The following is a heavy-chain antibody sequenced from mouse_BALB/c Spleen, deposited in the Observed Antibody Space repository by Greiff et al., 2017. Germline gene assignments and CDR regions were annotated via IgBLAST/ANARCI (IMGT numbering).Heavy chain of an antibody. Sequence: VQLVESGPGLVAPSQSLSITCTVSGFSLTGYGVNWVRQPPGKGLEWLGMIWGDGSTDYNSALKSRLSISKDNSKSQVFLKMNSLQTDDTARYYCAIIYYDYGGAMDYWGQGTSVTVSS. CDR1: GFSLTGYG. J-gene: IGHJ4*01. CDR2: IWGDGST. D-gene: IGHD2-4*01. V-gene: IGHV2-6-7*01. CDR3: AIIYYDYGGAMDY.